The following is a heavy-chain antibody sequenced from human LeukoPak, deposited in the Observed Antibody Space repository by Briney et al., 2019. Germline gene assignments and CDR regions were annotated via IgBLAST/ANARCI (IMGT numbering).Heavy chain of an antibody. CDR3: AKDSAGAWD. V-gene: IGHV3-48*01. D-gene: IGHD7-27*01. CDR2: ISTSSSLI. CDR1: GFTFSRYN. Sequence: GGSLRLSCAASGFTFSRYNMNWVRQAPGKGLEWVSYISTSSSLIYYADSVKGRFTVSRDEAKNSLYLQMNSLRAEDTALYYCAKDSAGAWDWGQGTLVTVSS. J-gene: IGHJ4*02.